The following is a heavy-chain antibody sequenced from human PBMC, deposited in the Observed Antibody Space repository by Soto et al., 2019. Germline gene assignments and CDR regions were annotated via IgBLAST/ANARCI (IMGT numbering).Heavy chain of an antibody. V-gene: IGHV4-34*01. Sequence: SETLSLTCSVYGGSFSGYYWSWIRKPPGKGLEWIGEINHSGSTDYNPSLKSRVTISIDTSKNQFSLKLSSVTAADTAVYYCARRGTTGYCSGDTCYSGALDIWGQGTMVTVS. J-gene: IGHJ3*02. D-gene: IGHD2-15*01. CDR2: INHSGST. CDR1: GGSFSGYY. CDR3: ARRGTTGYCSGDTCYSGALDI.